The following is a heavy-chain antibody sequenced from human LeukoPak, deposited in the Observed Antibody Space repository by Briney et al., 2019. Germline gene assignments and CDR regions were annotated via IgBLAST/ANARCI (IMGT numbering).Heavy chain of an antibody. D-gene: IGHD4-23*01. Sequence: GGSLRLSCVASGFTFSDYYMTWVRQPPGKGLEWVANIKQDGSEKYYVDSVKGRFTISRDNAKNSLFLQMNSLIAEDTAVYYCAREVTPYYWGQGTLVTVSS. CDR2: IKQDGSEK. CDR3: AREVTPYY. CDR1: GFTFSDYY. V-gene: IGHV3-7*01. J-gene: IGHJ4*02.